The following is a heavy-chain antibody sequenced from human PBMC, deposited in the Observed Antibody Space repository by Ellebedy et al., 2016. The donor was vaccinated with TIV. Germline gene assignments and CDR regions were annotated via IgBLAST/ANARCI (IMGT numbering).Heavy chain of an antibody. D-gene: IGHD3-10*01. J-gene: IGHJ4*02. CDR1: GFTFSNAW. V-gene: IGHV3-15*01. Sequence: PGGSLRLSCVVSGFTFSNAWMNWVRQAPGKGLEWVGRIKSETDGGTTEYAAPVRVRFIISRDDSKNTLYLQMNSLKTEDTAMYYCATLEVYYGDDYWGQGTLVTVSS. CDR3: ATLEVYYGDDY. CDR2: IKSETDGGTT.